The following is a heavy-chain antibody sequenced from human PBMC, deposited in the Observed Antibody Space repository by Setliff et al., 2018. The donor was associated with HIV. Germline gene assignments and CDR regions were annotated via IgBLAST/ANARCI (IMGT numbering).Heavy chain of an antibody. CDR2: INYSGTT. J-gene: IGHJ4*02. V-gene: IGHV4-30-4*08. Sequence: SETLSLTCSVSGASISSGDSYWSWVRQPPGKGLEWIGYINYSGTTFYNPPLKSRVFISVDTSVSQFSLQLSSVTAADTAIYYCARHFRYSGSWYERYFDYWSQGTLVTVSS. D-gene: IGHD6-13*01. CDR1: GASISSGDSY. CDR3: ARHFRYSGSWYERYFDY.